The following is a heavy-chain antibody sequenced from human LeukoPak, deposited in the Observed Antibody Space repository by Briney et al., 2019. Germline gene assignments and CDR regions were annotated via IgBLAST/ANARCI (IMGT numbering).Heavy chain of an antibody. D-gene: IGHD5-18*01. V-gene: IGHV3-30*04. J-gene: IGHJ4*02. CDR3: ARDGSDTAMGFYRN. CDR1: GFTISGYA. Sequence: GGSLRLSCAASGFTISGYAMHWVRQAPGKGLEWVAVISYDGSNKYYADSVKGRFTISRDNSKNTLYLQMNSLRAEDTAVYYCARDGSDTAMGFYRNWGQGTLVTVSS. CDR2: ISYDGSNK.